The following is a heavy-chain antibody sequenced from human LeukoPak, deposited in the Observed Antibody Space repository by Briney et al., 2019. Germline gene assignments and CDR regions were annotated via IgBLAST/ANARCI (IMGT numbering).Heavy chain of an antibody. CDR1: GYSISSGYY. CDR3: ARGLYSSSGYYYYGMDV. J-gene: IGHJ6*02. CDR2: IYHSGST. Sequence: SETLSLTCTVSGYSISSGYYWGWIRQPPGKGLEWIGSIYHSGSTYYNPSLKSRVTISVDTSKNQFSLKLSSVTAADTAVYYCARGLYSSSGYYYYGMDVWGQGTTVTVSS. D-gene: IGHD6-13*01. V-gene: IGHV4-38-2*02.